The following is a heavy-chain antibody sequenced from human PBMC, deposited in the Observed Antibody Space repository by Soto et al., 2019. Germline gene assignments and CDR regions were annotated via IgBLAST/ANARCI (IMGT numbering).Heavy chain of an antibody. V-gene: IGHV4-59*01. CDR2: IYYSGST. J-gene: IGHJ3*02. D-gene: IGHD1-26*01. Sequence: QVQLQESGPGLVKPSETLSLTCTVSGGSISSYYWSWIRQPPGKGLEWIGYIYYSGSTNYNPSLKSRVTISVDTSKNQFSLKLSCVTAADTAVYYCAREMFRGADFDIWGQGTMVTVSS. CDR3: AREMFRGADFDI. CDR1: GGSISSYY.